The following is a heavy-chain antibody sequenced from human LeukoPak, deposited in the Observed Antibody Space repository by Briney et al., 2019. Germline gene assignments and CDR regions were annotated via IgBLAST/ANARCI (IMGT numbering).Heavy chain of an antibody. CDR1: GLTVSNSY. CDR2: LYRDDTS. CDR3: VSGYCRGARCHAFAFDI. J-gene: IGHJ3*02. V-gene: IGHV3-53*03. Sequence: GGSLRLSCAASGLTVSNSYINWVHQPPGKGLEWVSVLYRDDTSYYAESVKGRFTISRDSAKNTLDLQMSGLRAEDTAMYYCVSGYCRGARCHAFAFDIWGQGTMVTVSS. D-gene: IGHD2-15*01.